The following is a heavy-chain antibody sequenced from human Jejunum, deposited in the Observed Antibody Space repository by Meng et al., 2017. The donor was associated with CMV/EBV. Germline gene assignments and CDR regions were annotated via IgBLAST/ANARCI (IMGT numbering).Heavy chain of an antibody. D-gene: IGHD1-1*01. CDR3: AKARSTNWYDAFDI. CDR1: GFPFTTYA. Sequence: SGFPFTTYAMSWVRQSPGKGLEWVSTISGGGGSTKNSDSVKGRFTISRDNSNNMAFLQMDSLRAEDTAIYYCAKARSTNWYDAFDIWGQGTMVTVSS. J-gene: IGHJ3*02. CDR2: ISGGGGST. V-gene: IGHV3-23*01.